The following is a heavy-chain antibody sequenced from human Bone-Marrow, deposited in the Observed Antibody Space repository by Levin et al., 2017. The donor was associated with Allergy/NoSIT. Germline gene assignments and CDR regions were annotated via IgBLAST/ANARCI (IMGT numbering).Heavy chain of an antibody. CDR3: VRGGAGGWYDP. CDR1: GFVFSGSS. D-gene: IGHD1-26*01. Sequence: GESLKISCVASGFVFSGSSIHWVRQASGKGLEWVGRIGYNTDSYATMYSASMRGRFTISRDDSKTTAYLQIHSLNIDDTAVYYCVRGGAGGWYDPWGQGTLVAVSS. J-gene: IGHJ5*02. V-gene: IGHV3-73*01. CDR2: IGYNTDSYAT.